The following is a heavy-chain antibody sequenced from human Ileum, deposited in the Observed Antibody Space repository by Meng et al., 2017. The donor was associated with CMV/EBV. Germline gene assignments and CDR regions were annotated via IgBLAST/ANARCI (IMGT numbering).Heavy chain of an antibody. CDR1: GFTFSNYW. J-gene: IGHJ5*02. CDR3: ASYRYGTKDGHVLA. Sequence: SGFTFSNYWMHWVRQAPGKGLVWVSRINSDGSSTDYADSVKGRFTISRDNAKDTLYLQMNSLRAEDTAVYYCASYRYGTKDGHVLAWGQGTLVTVSS. V-gene: IGHV3-74*01. D-gene: IGHD1-1*01. CDR2: INSDGSST.